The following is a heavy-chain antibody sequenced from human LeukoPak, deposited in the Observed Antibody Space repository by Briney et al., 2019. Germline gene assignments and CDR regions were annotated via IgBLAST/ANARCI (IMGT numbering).Heavy chain of an antibody. V-gene: IGHV3-66*01. Sequence: GGSLRLSCAASEFSIGSNYMTWVRQAPGEGLQWVSLIYSGGSTYYADSVKGRFTISGDNSKNTLYLQMNSLRAEDTAVYCCARGPSGYHNTGGQGTLVTVSS. CDR1: EFSIGSNY. CDR3: ARGPSGYHNT. D-gene: IGHD5-12*01. CDR2: IYSGGST. J-gene: IGHJ4*02.